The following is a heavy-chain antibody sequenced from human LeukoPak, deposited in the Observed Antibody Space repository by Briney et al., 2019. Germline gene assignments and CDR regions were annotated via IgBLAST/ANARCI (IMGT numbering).Heavy chain of an antibody. D-gene: IGHD3-10*01. Sequence: SQTLSLTCAVSGGSISIGGYSWSWIRQPPGKGLEWLGYIYHSGSTYYNPSLKSRVTISVDRSKNQFSLKLSSVTAADTAVYYCASIPLYYGSGSYPDYWGQGTLVTVSS. J-gene: IGHJ4*02. CDR2: IYHSGST. CDR1: GGSISIGGYS. V-gene: IGHV4-30-2*01. CDR3: ASIPLYYGSGSYPDY.